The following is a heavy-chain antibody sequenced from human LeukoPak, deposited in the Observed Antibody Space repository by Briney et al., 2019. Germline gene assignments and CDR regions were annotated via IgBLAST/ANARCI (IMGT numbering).Heavy chain of an antibody. V-gene: IGHV4-59*01. D-gene: IGHD3-22*01. CDR1: GGSISSYY. J-gene: IGHJ4*02. CDR3: ARPRYYYDSSGYYAY. Sequence: PSETLSLTCTVSGGSISSYYRSWIRQPPGKGLEWIGYIYYSGSTNYNPSLKSRVTISVDTSKNQFSLKLSSVTAADTAVYYCARPRYYYDSSGYYAYWGQGTLVTVSS. CDR2: IYYSGST.